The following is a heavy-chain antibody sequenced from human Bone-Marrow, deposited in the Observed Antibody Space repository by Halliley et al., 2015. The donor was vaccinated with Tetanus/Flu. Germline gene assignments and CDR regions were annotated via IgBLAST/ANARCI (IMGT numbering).Heavy chain of an antibody. Sequence: GLEWVANIKQDGSEEYYVDSVKGRFTISRDNAKNSVYLQMNSLRAEDTAVYSCAGGYGWYIEQWGQGTLVTVSS. D-gene: IGHD6-19*01. CDR3: AGGYGWYIEQ. CDR2: IKQDGSEE. J-gene: IGHJ4*02. V-gene: IGHV3-7*04.